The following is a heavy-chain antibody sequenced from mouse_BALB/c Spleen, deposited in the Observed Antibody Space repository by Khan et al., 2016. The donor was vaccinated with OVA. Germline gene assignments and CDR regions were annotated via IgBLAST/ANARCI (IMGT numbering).Heavy chain of an antibody. Sequence: QVRLQQSGAELATPGASVKMSCQASGYTFTSYWMHWITQRPGQGLEWIGYINPTSGYTDYNQKFKDKATVTSDKSSSTAYMQLSSLTSDDSAVYYCARDRIYYWGQGTALTVSS. J-gene: IGHJ2*01. CDR2: INPTSGYT. V-gene: IGHV1-4*01. CDR3: ARDRIYY. CDR1: GYTFTSYW.